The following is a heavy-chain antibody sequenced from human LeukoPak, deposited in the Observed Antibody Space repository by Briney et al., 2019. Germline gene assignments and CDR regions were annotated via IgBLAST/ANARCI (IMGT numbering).Heavy chain of an antibody. CDR1: GFTFGDYY. D-gene: IGHD6-13*01. J-gene: IGHJ3*02. CDR3: ARDLRIAAAADHDAFDI. V-gene: IGHV3-11*01. Sequence: GGSLRLSCAASGFTFGDYYMSWIRQAPGKGLEWVSYISSSGSTIYYADSVKGRFTISRDNAKNSLYLQMNSLRAEDTAVYYCARDLRIAAAADHDAFDIWGQGTMVTVSS. CDR2: ISSSGSTI.